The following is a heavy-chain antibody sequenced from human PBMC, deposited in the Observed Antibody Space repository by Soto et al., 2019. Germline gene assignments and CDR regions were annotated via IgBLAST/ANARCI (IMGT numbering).Heavy chain of an antibody. D-gene: IGHD2-2*02. CDR3: ARDRAEIGYCSSTSCYTGWFDP. J-gene: IGHJ5*02. CDR1: GYTFTSYG. V-gene: IGHV1-18*04. CDR2: ISAYNGNT. Sequence: GASVKVSCKASGYTFTSYGISWVRQAPGQGLEWMGWISAYNGNTNYAQKLQGRVTMNTDTSTSTAYMELRSLRSDDTAVYYCARDRAEIGYCSSTSCYTGWFDPWGQGTLVTVSS.